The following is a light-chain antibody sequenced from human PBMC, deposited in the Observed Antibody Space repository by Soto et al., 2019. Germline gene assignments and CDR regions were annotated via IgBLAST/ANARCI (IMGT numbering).Light chain of an antibody. CDR1: QSVSNNY. Sequence: EIVLTQSRGTLSLSLGERSTLPCMASQSVSNNYLAWYQQKPGQATRLLIYGASNRATGIQDRFSGSGSGTDFTLTISRLEPEDFAVYYCQQYGSPGTCGQGTKVDIK. CDR2: GAS. V-gene: IGKV3-20*01. CDR3: QQYGSPGT. J-gene: IGKJ1*01.